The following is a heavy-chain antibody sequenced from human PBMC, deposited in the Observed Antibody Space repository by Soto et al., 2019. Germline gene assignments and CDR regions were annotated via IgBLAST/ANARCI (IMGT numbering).Heavy chain of an antibody. CDR2: VIPLFDTA. D-gene: IGHD5-18*01. V-gene: IGHV1-69*01. CDR1: GGIFTNNA. CDR3: ATGGHNDGYNFYHGMDV. Sequence: QVQVVQSGAEVKKPGSSVKVSCKVSGGIFTNNAISWVRQAPGQGLEWLGGVIPLFDTAYYAQIFRCRLRISADGATATAYMELSGLTSADTAVYFCATGGHNDGYNFYHGMDVWGQGTTVTVSA. J-gene: IGHJ6*01.